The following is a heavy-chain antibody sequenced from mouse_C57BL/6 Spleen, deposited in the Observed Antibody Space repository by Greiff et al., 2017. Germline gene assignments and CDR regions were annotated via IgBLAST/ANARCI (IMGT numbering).Heavy chain of an antibody. CDR1: GYTFTDYN. J-gene: IGHJ1*03. CDR2: INPNNGGT. CDR3: ARGDGTGYFDV. V-gene: IGHV1-18*01. Sequence: EVQLQQSGPELVKPGASVKIPCKASGYTFTDYNMDWVKQSHGKSLEWIGDINPNNGGTIYNQKFKGKATLTVDKSSSTAYMELRSLTSEDTAVYYCARGDGTGYFDVWGTGTTVTVSS. D-gene: IGHD2-1*01.